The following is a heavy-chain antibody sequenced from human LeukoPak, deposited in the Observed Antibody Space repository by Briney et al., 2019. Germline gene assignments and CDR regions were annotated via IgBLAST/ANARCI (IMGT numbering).Heavy chain of an antibody. CDR1: GFTFSSYA. CDR2: ISGSGGST. V-gene: IGHV3-23*01. J-gene: IGHJ4*02. CDR3: AKDSSGWTDSGYFDY. Sequence: QAGGSLRLSCAASGFTFSSYAMSWVRQAPGKGLVWVSAISGSGGSTYYADSVKGRSTISRDNSKNTLYLQMNSLRAEDTAVYYCAKDSSGWTDSGYFDYWGQGTLVTVSS. D-gene: IGHD6-19*01.